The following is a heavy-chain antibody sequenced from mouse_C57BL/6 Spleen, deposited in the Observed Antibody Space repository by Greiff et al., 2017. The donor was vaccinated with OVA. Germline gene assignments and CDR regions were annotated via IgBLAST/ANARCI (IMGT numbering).Heavy chain of an antibody. D-gene: IGHD2-3*01. J-gene: IGHJ4*01. CDR3: ARGIIYDGYPGDDAMDY. Sequence: QVQLQQPGAELVKPGASVKMSCKASGYTFTSYWITWVKQSPGQGLEWIGDIYPGSGSTTYNEKFKSKATLTVDTSSSTAYMQLSSLTSEDSAVYYCARGIIYDGYPGDDAMDYWGQGTAVTVSS. CDR2: IYPGSGST. CDR1: GYTFTSYW. V-gene: IGHV1-55*01.